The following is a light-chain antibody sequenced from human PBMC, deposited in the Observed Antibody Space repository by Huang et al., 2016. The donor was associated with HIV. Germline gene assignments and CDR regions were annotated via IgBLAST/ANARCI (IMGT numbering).Light chain of an antibody. V-gene: IGKV1-17*03. J-gene: IGKJ5*01. CDR1: QDINNY. Sequence: DIQMTQSPSAMSASVGDRVNITCRANQDINNYLLWFQQKPGKVPKRLIYAASNWPSGVPSSFSGSGSGTEFTLTISNLQPEDFATYYCLQHLSYPPAFGQGTRLEIK. CDR3: LQHLSYPPA. CDR2: AAS.